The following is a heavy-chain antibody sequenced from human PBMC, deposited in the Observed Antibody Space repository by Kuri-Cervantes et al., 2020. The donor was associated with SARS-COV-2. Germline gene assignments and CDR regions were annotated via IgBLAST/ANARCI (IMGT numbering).Heavy chain of an antibody. Sequence: SETLSLTCAVSGYSISSGYYWGWIRQPPGKGLEWIGSIYHSGSTYYNPSIKSRVTISVDTSKNQFSLKLSSVTAADTAVYYCARRTVGHFDLWGRGTLVTVSS. CDR3: ARRTVGHFDL. J-gene: IGHJ2*01. V-gene: IGHV4-38-2*01. D-gene: IGHD3-16*01. CDR1: GYSISSGYY. CDR2: IYHSGST.